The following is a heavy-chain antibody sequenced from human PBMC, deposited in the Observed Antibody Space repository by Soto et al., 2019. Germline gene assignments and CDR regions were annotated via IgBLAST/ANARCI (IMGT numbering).Heavy chain of an antibody. CDR3: ARDLDYGGNGGGGWFDP. D-gene: IGHD4-17*01. CDR1: GGTFSTYG. V-gene: IGHV1-69*01. J-gene: IGHJ5*02. CDR2: IIPILGPP. Sequence: QVQLVQSGAEVRKPGSSVKVSCKVSGGTFSTYGVSWVRQAPGQRLEWMGGIIPILGPPDYAQKFQGRVTIPADESTSKAYMEVSSLRSDDTAVYYCARDLDYGGNGGGGWFDPWGQGTLVTVSS.